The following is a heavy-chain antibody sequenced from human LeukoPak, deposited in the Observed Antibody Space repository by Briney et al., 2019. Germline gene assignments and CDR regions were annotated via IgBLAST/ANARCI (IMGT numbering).Heavy chain of an antibody. Sequence: PGGSLRLSCAASGFTFSSYAMSWVRQAPGKGLEWVSAISGSGSNTYYADSVKGRFTISRDNSKNTFFLQMNTLRAADTAVYYCAKGSGSGWYGWFAPWGQGTLVTVSS. CDR2: ISGSGSNT. D-gene: IGHD6-19*01. V-gene: IGHV3-23*01. J-gene: IGHJ5*02. CDR1: GFTFSSYA. CDR3: AKGSGSGWYGWFAP.